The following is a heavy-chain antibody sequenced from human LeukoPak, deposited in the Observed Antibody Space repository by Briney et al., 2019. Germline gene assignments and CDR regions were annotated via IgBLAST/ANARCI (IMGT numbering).Heavy chain of an antibody. CDR1: GGSISSYY. CDR2: IYTSGST. CDR3: ARRVAAAGDYFDP. D-gene: IGHD6-13*01. Sequence: SETLSLTCTVSGGSISSYYWSWIRRPPGKGLEWIGYIYTSGSTNYNPSLKSRVTISVDTSKNQFFLKLSSVTAADTAVYYCARRVAAAGDYFDPWGQGTLVTVSS. V-gene: IGHV4-4*09. J-gene: IGHJ5*02.